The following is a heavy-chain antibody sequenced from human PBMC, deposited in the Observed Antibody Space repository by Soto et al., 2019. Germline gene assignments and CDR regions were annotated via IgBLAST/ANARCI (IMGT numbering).Heavy chain of an antibody. CDR2: IYHSGST. CDR1: GDSISSRGYT. J-gene: IGHJ6*02. V-gene: IGHV4-30-2*01. CDR3: ARFVAVAPYYYYYGMDV. D-gene: IGHD6-19*01. Sequence: SETLSLTCGISGDSISSRGYTWTWIRQPPGKGLEWIGYIYHSGSTNYNPSLKSRVTISVDKSKNQFSLKLSSVTAADTAAYYCARFVAVAPYYYYYGMDVWGQGTTVTVSS.